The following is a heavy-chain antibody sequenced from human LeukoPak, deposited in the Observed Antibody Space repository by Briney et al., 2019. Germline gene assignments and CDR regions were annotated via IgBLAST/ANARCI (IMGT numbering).Heavy chain of an antibody. CDR1: GGSFNAYY. CDR3: ARATLQLERRPFDY. J-gene: IGHJ4*02. CDR2: INHSGST. D-gene: IGHD1-1*01. V-gene: IGHV4-34*01. Sequence: SETLSLTCAVYGGSFNAYYGSWIRQPPGKGLEWIGEINHSGSTNYNSSLKSRVTISVDTSKNQFSLKLSSVTAADTAIYYCARATLQLERRPFDYWGQGTLVTVSS.